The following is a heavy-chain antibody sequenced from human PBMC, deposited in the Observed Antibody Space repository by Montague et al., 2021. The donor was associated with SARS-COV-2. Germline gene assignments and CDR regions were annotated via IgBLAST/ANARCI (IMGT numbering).Heavy chain of an antibody. J-gene: IGHJ4*02. Sequence: CAISGDSVSTHSGRWDWVRLSPSRRIEWLCRPYYRPEWYSDYSVFVKSRISINPDTSKNQFSLQLNSVTPEDTAVYYCARAERGSCGDGNCYQYFFNYWGQGTLVTVSS. CDR3: ARAERGSCGDGNCYQYFFNY. CDR2: PYYRPEWYS. V-gene: IGHV6-1*01. CDR1: GDSVSTHSGR. D-gene: IGHD2-15*01.